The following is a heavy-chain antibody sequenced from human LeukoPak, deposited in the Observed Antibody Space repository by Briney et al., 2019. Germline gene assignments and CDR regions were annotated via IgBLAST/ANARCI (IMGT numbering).Heavy chain of an antibody. D-gene: IGHD5-12*01. CDR2: IYYTGSI. V-gene: IGHV4-61*01. Sequence: SETLSLTCTVSGDSISSNNYYWSWIRQPPGKGLEWIGYIYYTGSINYNPSLKSRVTISVDTSKNQFSLKLSSVTAADTAVYYCARDRGDGYDYFWDYWGQGTLVTVSS. CDR1: GDSISSNNYY. CDR3: ARDRGDGYDYFWDY. J-gene: IGHJ4*02.